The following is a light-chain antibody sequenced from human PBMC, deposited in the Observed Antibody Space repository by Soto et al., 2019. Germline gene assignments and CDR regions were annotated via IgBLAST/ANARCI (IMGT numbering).Light chain of an antibody. J-gene: IGLJ2*01. V-gene: IGLV1-44*01. CDR3: AAWDDILNGVV. CDR2: SNN. CDR1: SSNIGSNT. Sequence: QAVVTQSPSASGTPGQRVTISCSGSSSNIGSNTVNWYQQLPGTAPELLIYSNNQRPSGVPDRFSGSKSGTSASLAISGLQSEDEADYYCAAWDDILNGVVFGGGTKLTVL.